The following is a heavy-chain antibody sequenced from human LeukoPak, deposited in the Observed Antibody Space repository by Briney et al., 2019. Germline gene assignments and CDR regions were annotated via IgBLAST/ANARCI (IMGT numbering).Heavy chain of an antibody. CDR1: GFTFNNYA. J-gene: IGHJ5*02. V-gene: IGHV3-23*01. CDR2: ISGSGGST. CDR3: AKWGAAYDFWSGYLPNWFDP. Sequence: PGGSLRLSCAASGFTFNNYAMSWVRQAPGKGLEWVSAISGSGGSTYYADSVKGRFTISRDNSKNTLYLQMNSLRAEDTAVYYCAKWGAAYDFWSGYLPNWFDPWGQGTLVTVSS. D-gene: IGHD3-3*01.